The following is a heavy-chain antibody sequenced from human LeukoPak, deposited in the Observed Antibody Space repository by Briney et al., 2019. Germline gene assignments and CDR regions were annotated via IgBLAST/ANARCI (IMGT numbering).Heavy chain of an antibody. V-gene: IGHV3-23*01. J-gene: IGHJ4*02. CDR3: AKDYGAYGSGSYYNVFDY. CDR2: ISGSGGST. CDR1: GFTFSSYA. D-gene: IGHD3-10*01. Sequence: GGSLRLSCAASGFTFSSYAMSWVRQAPGKGLEWVSAISGSGGSTYYADSVKGRFTISRDNSKNTLYLQMNSLRAEDTAVYYCAKDYGAYGSGSYYNVFDYWGQGTLVTVSS.